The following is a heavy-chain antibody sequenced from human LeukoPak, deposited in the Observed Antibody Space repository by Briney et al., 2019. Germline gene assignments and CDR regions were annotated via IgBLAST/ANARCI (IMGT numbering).Heavy chain of an antibody. Sequence: GGSLRLSCAASGFTFSSYSMNWVRQAPGKGLEWVSFISSSSSTIYYADSVKGRFTISRDNAKNSLYLQMNGLRAEDTAVYYCARDRGGCYSAIDYWGQGTLVTVSS. CDR1: GFTFSSYS. J-gene: IGHJ4*02. D-gene: IGHD1-26*01. V-gene: IGHV3-48*04. CDR2: ISSSSSTI. CDR3: ARDRGGCYSAIDY.